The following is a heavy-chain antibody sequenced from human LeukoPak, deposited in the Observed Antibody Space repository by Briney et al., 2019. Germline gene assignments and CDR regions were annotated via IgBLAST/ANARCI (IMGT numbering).Heavy chain of an antibody. Sequence: ASVKASCTASGYTFTTYGISWVRQAPGQGLEWMGWISGYNGITNYAQKVQGRVTMTTDTSTSTAYMELRSLRSDDTAVYYCARRRYCGADCSVDYWGQGTLVTVSS. CDR1: GYTFTTYG. D-gene: IGHD2-21*02. CDR3: ARRRYCGADCSVDY. V-gene: IGHV1-18*01. J-gene: IGHJ4*02. CDR2: ISGYNGIT.